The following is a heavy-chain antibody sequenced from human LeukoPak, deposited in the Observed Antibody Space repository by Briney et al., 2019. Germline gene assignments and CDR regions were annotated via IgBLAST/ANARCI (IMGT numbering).Heavy chain of an antibody. D-gene: IGHD6-19*01. CDR2: ISYSGNS. CDR3: AAVDVAVAGNDWYFDL. J-gene: IGHJ2*01. V-gene: IGHV4-39*01. Sequence: PSETLSLTCNVSGGSISSSTYYWGWIRQPPGKGLEWMGGISYSGNSYDNPSLKSRVNIFADTSKNQFSLKVKSVTAADTAVYYCAAVDVAVAGNDWYFDLWGRGTPVTDSS. CDR1: GGSISSSTYY.